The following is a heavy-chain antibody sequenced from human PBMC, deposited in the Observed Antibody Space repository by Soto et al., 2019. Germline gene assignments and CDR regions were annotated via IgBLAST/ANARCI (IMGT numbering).Heavy chain of an antibody. J-gene: IGHJ3*02. V-gene: IGHV3-30*03. Sequence: QVPVVESGGGVVQPGRSLRLSCAASGFTFSNYGMHWVRQAPGKGPEWVAVISHDESNIFYADSVKGRFTISRDNSKNTLYLQMNSLRVEDTAVYYCAHSPPYYYDNSGHLVFGDPDAFDIWGQGTMVTVSS. D-gene: IGHD3-22*01. CDR2: ISHDESNI. CDR1: GFTFSNYG. CDR3: AHSPPYYYDNSGHLVFGDPDAFDI.